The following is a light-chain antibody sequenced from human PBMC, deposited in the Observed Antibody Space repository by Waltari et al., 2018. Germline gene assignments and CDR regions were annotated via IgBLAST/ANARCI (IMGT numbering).Light chain of an antibody. CDR2: DVS. CDR1: QRIDSQ. Sequence: EIVLTQSPATLSLSPGERATLPRRASQRIDSQLAWYQQKPGQAPSLLIHDVSNRATGVPARFSGSGSGTDFTLSISSLEPEDSAFYYCQQRYDWPITFGGGTKVEIK. V-gene: IGKV3-11*01. CDR3: QQRYDWPIT. J-gene: IGKJ4*01.